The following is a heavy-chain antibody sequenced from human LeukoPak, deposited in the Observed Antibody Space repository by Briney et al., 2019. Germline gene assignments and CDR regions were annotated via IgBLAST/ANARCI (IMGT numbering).Heavy chain of an antibody. CDR3: ATKQWLAPPPDS. J-gene: IGHJ4*02. CDR1: GFTFSKDW. D-gene: IGHD6-19*01. CDR2: INTDGTVT. V-gene: IGHV3-74*01. Sequence: PEGSLRLSCAASGFTFSKDWMLWVRQAPGKGLESVSRINTDGTVTTYADSVKGRFTVSRDNADNTMFLQMNSVRDEDTAVYYCATKQWLAPPPDSWGQGTPVTVSS.